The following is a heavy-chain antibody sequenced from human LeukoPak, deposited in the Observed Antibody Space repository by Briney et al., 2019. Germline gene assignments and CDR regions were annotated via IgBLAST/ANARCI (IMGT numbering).Heavy chain of an antibody. V-gene: IGHV4-34*01. J-gene: IGHJ6*02. D-gene: IGHD1-26*01. CDR2: INHSGST. CDR3: ARGKGGSYGYYYYYYGMDV. Sequence: PSETLSLTCAVYGGSFSGYYWSWIRQPPGKGLEWIGEINHSGSTNYNPSLKSRVTISVDTSKNQFSLKLSSVTAADTAVYYCARGKGGSYGYYYYYYGMDVWGQGTTVTVSS. CDR1: GGSFSGYY.